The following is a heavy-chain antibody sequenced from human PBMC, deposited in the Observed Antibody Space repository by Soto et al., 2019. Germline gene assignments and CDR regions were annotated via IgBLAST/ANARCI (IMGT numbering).Heavy chain of an antibody. V-gene: IGHV3-33*06. Sequence: QVQLVESGGGVVQPGRSLRLSCAASGFTFSSYGMHWVRQAPGKGLEWVAVIWYDGSNKYYADSVKGRFTISRDNSKNTLYLQMNSLRAEDTAVYYFGKLSYYYGMDVWGQGTTVTVSS. CDR2: IWYDGSNK. CDR3: GKLSYYYGMDV. J-gene: IGHJ6*02. CDR1: GFTFSSYG.